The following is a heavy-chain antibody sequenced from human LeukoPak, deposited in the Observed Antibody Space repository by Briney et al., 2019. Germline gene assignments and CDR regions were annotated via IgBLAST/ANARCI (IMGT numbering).Heavy chain of an antibody. Sequence: GGSLSLSCTASGFTFGDDGMSWFRQAPGKGLEWVGFIRSKAYGGTAEYVASVKGRFTVSRDDSKSIAYLEMKSLKIEDTAVYYCSRDLWRLGFDYWGQGTLVTVSS. V-gene: IGHV3-49*03. CDR1: GFTFGDDG. CDR3: SRDLWRLGFDY. CDR2: IRSKAYGGTA. D-gene: IGHD3-10*01. J-gene: IGHJ4*02.